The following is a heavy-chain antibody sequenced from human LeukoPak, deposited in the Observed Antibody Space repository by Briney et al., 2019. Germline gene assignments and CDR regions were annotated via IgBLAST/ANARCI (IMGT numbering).Heavy chain of an antibody. D-gene: IGHD6-13*01. V-gene: IGHV3-23*01. CDR3: AKELLVHDY. CDR2: NRGRRGTS. J-gene: IGHJ4*02. CDR1: GFTLSSHA. Sequence: GGSLRLSCAASGFTLSSHAMSWLRQAPGQGLELVSGNRGRRGTSYYAGHEMGRFAIYRDNPKNTLYLQMNSLRAEDTAVYYCAKELLVHDYWGQGTVVSVS.